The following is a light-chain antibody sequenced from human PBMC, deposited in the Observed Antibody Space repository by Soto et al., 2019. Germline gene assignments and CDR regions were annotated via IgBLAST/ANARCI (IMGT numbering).Light chain of an antibody. Sequence: DIQLTQSPSSLSASVGDRVTMTCRASETISTFLNWYQHKPGKAPKLLISASSRLQSGVPSRLSGSGSGTDFTLTIDSLRPADFASYYCQQSYSSSPIPFGPGTRLDI. CDR1: ETISTF. CDR3: QQSYSSSPIP. V-gene: IGKV1-39*01. J-gene: IGKJ5*01. CDR2: ASS.